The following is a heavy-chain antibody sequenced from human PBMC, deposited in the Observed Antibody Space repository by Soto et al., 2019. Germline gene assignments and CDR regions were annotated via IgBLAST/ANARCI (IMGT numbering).Heavy chain of an antibody. D-gene: IGHD6-6*01. J-gene: IGHJ3*02. Sequence: GGSLRLSCAASGFTFSSYGMHWVRQAPGKGLEWVAVISYDGSNKYYADSVKGRFTISRDNSKNTLYLQMNSLRAEETAVYYCAKGGAVIAAHPFPILTVDAFDIWGQGTMVTVSS. V-gene: IGHV3-30*18. CDR2: ISYDGSNK. CDR3: AKGGAVIAAHPFPILTVDAFDI. CDR1: GFTFSSYG.